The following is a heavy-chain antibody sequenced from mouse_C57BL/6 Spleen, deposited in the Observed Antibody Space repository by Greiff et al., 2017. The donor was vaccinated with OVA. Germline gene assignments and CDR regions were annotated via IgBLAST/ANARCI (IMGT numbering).Heavy chain of an antibody. CDR1: GYTFTSYW. CDR2: IDPSDSYT. Sequence: QVQLQQSGAELVMPGASVKLSCKASGYTFTSYWMHWVKQRPGQGLEWIGEIDPSDSYTNYNQKFKGKSTLTVDKASRTAYRQLSSLTSEDSAVYDCARGDDDGDWGQGTTLTGSS. CDR3: ARGDDDGD. J-gene: IGHJ2*01. V-gene: IGHV1-69*01. D-gene: IGHD2-4*01.